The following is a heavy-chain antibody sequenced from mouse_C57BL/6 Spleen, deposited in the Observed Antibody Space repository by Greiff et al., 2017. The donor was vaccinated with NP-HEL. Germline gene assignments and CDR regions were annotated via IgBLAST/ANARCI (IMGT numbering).Heavy chain of an antibody. J-gene: IGHJ2*01. CDR3: ARPGTYYFDY. Sequence: EVQLQQSGPELVKPGASVKISCKASGYTFTDYYMNWVKQSHGKSLEWIGDINPNNGGTSYNQKFKGKATLTVDKSSSTAYMELRSLTSEDSAVYYCARPGTYYFDYWGQGTTLTVSS. CDR2: INPNNGGT. V-gene: IGHV1-26*01. D-gene: IGHD4-1*01. CDR1: GYTFTDYY.